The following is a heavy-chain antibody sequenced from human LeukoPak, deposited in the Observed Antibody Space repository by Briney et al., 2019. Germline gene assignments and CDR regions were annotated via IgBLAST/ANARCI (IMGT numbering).Heavy chain of an antibody. CDR1: GYTFTSYG. D-gene: IGHD3-10*01. Sequence: ASVKVSCKASGYTFTSYGISWVRQAPGQGLEWMGWISAYNGNTNYAQKLQGRVTMTADTSTSTAYMELRSLRSDDTAVYYCARGPEIFNQLWFGELIDSHDYYYFYMDVWGKGTTVTISS. V-gene: IGHV1-18*01. J-gene: IGHJ6*03. CDR2: ISAYNGNT. CDR3: ARGPEIFNQLWFGELIDSHDYYYFYMDV.